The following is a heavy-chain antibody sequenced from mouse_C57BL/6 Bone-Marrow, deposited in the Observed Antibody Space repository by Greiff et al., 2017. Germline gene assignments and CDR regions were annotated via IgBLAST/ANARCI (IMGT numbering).Heavy chain of an antibody. CDR2: IYPVSGRT. CDR3: GRGAYDYDAMDY. J-gene: IGHJ4*01. V-gene: IGHV1-11*01. CDR1: GYTFTDHI. Sequence: QVQLQQSGAELASPGASVTLSCKASGYTFTDHIMNWVKKRPGQGLEWIGRIYPVSGRTNYNQKFMGKATFSVGPSSSTVYMVLNSLTSEDPAVYYCGRGAYDYDAMDYWGQGTSVTVSS.